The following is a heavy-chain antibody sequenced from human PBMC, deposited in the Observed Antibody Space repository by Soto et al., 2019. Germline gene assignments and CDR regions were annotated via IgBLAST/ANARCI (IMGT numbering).Heavy chain of an antibody. D-gene: IGHD7-27*01. CDR3: AKGVTGASYYGMDV. CDR2: ITGSGGRT. J-gene: IGHJ6*04. CDR1: GFTFSSYA. Sequence: PGGSLRLSCAASGFTFSSYAMSWVRQATGKGLEWVSAITGSGGRTYYADSVKGRFTISRDNSKNTLYLQMNSLRAEDTVVYYWAKGVTGASYYGMDVWGKGTTVA. V-gene: IGHV3-23*01.